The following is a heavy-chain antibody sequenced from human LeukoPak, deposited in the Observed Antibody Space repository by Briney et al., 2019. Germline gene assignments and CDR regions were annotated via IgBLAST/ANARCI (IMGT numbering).Heavy chain of an antibody. CDR3: AKGATVVVVTTIQY. D-gene: IGHD3-22*01. CDR2: ITGSGDDT. V-gene: IGHV3-23*01. Sequence: GGSLRLPCAASGFTFSSYTMSWVRQAPGKGLEWVSAITGSGDDTYYVDSVKGRFTISRDNSKNTLFLQMNSLRAEDTVVYYCAKGATVVVVTTIQYWGQGTLVTVSS. CDR1: GFTFSSYT. J-gene: IGHJ1*01.